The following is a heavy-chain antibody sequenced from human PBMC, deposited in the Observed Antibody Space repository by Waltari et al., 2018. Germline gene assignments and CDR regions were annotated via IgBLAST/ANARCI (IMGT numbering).Heavy chain of an antibody. V-gene: IGHV4-38-2*01. D-gene: IGHD4-17*01. J-gene: IGHJ4*02. Sequence: QVQLQESGPGLVKPSETLSLTCAVSGYSISSGYYWGWIRQPPGKGLEWIGSIYHSGSTYYNPSLKSRVTISVDTSKNQFSLKLSSATAADTAVYYCARFSGDLGAPRGYWGQGTLVTVSS. CDR2: IYHSGST. CDR1: GYSISSGYY. CDR3: ARFSGDLGAPRGY.